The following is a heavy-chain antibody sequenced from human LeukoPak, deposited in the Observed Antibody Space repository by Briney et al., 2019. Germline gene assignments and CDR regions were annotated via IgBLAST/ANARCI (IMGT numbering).Heavy chain of an antibody. CDR3: ATGIYYYDSNGYHPFDY. V-gene: IGHV3-66*02. CDR1: GFTVSSNY. J-gene: IGHJ4*02. D-gene: IGHD3-22*01. CDR2: IYSDAST. Sequence: GGSLRLSCAASGFTVSSNYMSWVRQAPGKGLEWVSVIYSDASTYYADSVKGRFTISRDNSKKTLYLQMNSLRAEDTAVYYCATGIYYYDSNGYHPFDYWGQGTLVTVSS.